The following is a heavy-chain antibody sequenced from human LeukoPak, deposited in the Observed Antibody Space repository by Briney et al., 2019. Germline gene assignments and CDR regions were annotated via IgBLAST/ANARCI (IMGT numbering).Heavy chain of an antibody. CDR3: SLGYCSGGSCYYDY. CDR2: ISACNGNT. D-gene: IGHD2-15*01. V-gene: IGHV1-18*04. J-gene: IGHJ4*02. CDR1: GYTFTSYG. Sequence: GASVKVSCKASGYTFTSYGISWVRQAPGQGLEWMGWISACNGNTNYAQKLQGRVTMTTDTSTSTAYMELRSLRSDDTAVYYCSLGYCSGGSCYYDYWGQGTLVTVSS.